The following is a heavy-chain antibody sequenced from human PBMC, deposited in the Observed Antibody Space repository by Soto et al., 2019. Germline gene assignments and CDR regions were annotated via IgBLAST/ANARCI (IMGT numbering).Heavy chain of an antibody. J-gene: IGHJ6*03. D-gene: IGHD2-15*01. CDR1: GFTVSSKY. Sequence: EVQLVESGGGLVQPGGSLRLSCAVSGFTVSSKYMSWVRQAPGKGLEWVSLNRGGSISYADSVKGRSTISRDNSEYTPYLQRSALGVDDTAVYYCSRDDGRCSGGTCYGRPMDAWGKGTTVTVSS. CDR3: SRDDGRCSGGTCYGRPMDA. V-gene: IGHV3-66*01. CDR2: NRGGSI.